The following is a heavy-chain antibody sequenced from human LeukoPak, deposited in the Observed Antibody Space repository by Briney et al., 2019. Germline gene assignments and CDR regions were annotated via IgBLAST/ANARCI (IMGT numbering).Heavy chain of an antibody. Sequence: PGGSLRLSCTASGFTFSSYEMNWVRQAPGKGLEWVSYISSSGSTIYYADSVKGRFTISRDNAKNSLYLQMNSLRAEDTAVYYCARYSGYDILSGYPPPGYFDYWGQGTLVTASS. CDR3: ARYSGYDILSGYPPPGYFDY. CDR2: ISSSGSTI. J-gene: IGHJ4*02. D-gene: IGHD3-9*01. V-gene: IGHV3-48*03. CDR1: GFTFSSYE.